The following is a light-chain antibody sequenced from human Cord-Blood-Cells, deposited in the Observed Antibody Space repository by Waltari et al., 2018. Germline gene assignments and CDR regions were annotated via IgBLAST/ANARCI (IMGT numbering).Light chain of an antibody. V-gene: IGLV1-40*01. J-gene: IGLJ1*01. Sequence: QSVLTQPPSVSGAPGQRVTISCTGSSSNIGAGYDVHWYQQLPGTAPKLLIYGNSNQPSAVPDRFSGSKSGTSASLAITGLQAEDEADYYCQSYDSSLSAYVFGTGTKVTVL. CDR2: GNS. CDR1: SSNIGAGYD. CDR3: QSYDSSLSAYV.